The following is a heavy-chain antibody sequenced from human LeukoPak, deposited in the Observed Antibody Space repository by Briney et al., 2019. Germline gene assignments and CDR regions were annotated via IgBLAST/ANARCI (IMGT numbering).Heavy chain of an antibody. CDR2: IKDDGSER. CDR1: GFTFNTYW. CDR3: AKETYYYGSGTKNFDY. D-gene: IGHD3-10*01. Sequence: GGSLRLSCAASGFTFNTYWMSWVRQAPGKGLEWVANIKDDGSERYYVDSVKGRFSISRDNAKSSLYLQVNSLRAEDTAVYYCAKETYYYGSGTKNFDYWGQGTLVTVSS. J-gene: IGHJ4*02. V-gene: IGHV3-7*01.